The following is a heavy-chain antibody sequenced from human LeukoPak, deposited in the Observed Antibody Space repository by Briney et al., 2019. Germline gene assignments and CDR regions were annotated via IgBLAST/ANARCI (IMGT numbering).Heavy chain of an antibody. V-gene: IGHV3-23*01. Sequence: GGSLRLSCAASGFTSTNYALSWVRQAPGKGLEWVSAISESGSGTYYAGSVKGRFTISRDNSKNTLYMQMNSLRAEDTAVYYCAKIPGIAAATGDYWGQGTLVTVSS. J-gene: IGHJ4*02. CDR2: ISESGSGT. CDR3: AKIPGIAAATGDY. CDR1: GFTSTNYA. D-gene: IGHD6-13*01.